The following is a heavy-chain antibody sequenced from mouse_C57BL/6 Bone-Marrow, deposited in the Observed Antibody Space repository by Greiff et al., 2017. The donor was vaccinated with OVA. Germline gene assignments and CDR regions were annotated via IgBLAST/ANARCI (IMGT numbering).Heavy chain of an antibody. J-gene: IGHJ1*03. CDR1: GYSFTDYN. Sequence: EVQLQQSGPELVKPGASVKISCKASGYSFTDYNMNWVKQSNGKSLEWIGVINPNYGTTSYNQKFKGKATLTVDQSSSTAYMQLNSLTSEDSAVYYCASAMTTVVPRYFDVWGTGTTVTVSS. V-gene: IGHV1-39*01. CDR2: INPNYGTT. D-gene: IGHD1-1*01. CDR3: ASAMTTVVPRYFDV.